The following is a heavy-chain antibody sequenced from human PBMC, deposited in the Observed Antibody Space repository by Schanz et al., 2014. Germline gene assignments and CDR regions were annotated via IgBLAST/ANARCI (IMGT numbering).Heavy chain of an antibody. CDR3: ARGGTYGIFYDHMDV. V-gene: IGHV4-34*01. J-gene: IGHJ6*03. Sequence: QVQLQQWGAGLLKPSETLSLTCAVYGGSFSGYYWSWIRQPPDEGLEWIGEIYHSGNTNYNASLKGQFTISEDTTKNQVSLTRSSVPAADTAVYYCARGGTYGIFYDHMDVWGRGTTVTVSS. CDR2: IYHSGNT. D-gene: IGHD3-22*01. CDR1: GGSFSGYY.